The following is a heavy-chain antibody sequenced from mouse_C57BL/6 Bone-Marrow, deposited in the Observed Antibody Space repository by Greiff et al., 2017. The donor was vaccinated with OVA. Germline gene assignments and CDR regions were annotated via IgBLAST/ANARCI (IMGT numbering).Heavy chain of an antibody. CDR3: ARRNDYDVEAMDY. CDR2: INPNNGGT. D-gene: IGHD2-4*01. J-gene: IGHJ4*01. V-gene: IGHV1-26*01. Sequence: EVQLQQSGPELVKPGASVKISCKASGYTFTDYYMNWVKQSHGKSLEWIGDINPNNGGTSYNQKFKGKATLTVDKSSSTAYMELRSLTSEDSAVYYCARRNDYDVEAMDYWGQGTSVTVSS. CDR1: GYTFTDYY.